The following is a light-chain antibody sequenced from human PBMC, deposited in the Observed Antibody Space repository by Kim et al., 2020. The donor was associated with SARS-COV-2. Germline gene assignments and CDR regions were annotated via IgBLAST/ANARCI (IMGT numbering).Light chain of an antibody. V-gene: IGKV1-17*01. J-gene: IGKJ1*01. Sequence: ASGGDGVTLTCRASQVIGNYLGWYQQKPGKAPKPLIYAASSLQSGVPSRFSGSGSGTEFTLTISSLQPEDFATYYCLQHNSYPCTFGQGTKVDIK. CDR3: LQHNSYPCT. CDR1: QVIGNY. CDR2: AAS.